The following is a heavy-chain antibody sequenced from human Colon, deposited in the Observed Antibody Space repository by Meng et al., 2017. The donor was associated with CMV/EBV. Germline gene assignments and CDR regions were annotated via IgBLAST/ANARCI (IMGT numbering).Heavy chain of an antibody. V-gene: IGHV1-8*01. CDR3: ARGTRWFDP. Sequence: KVSCKASGYTLISYDINWVRQATGQGLEWMGWMNPNSGNTGYAQKFQGRVTMTRNTSISTVYMELSSLRSEDTAVYYCARGTRWFDPWGQGTLVTVSS. J-gene: IGHJ5*02. CDR2: MNPNSGNT. CDR1: GYTLISYD.